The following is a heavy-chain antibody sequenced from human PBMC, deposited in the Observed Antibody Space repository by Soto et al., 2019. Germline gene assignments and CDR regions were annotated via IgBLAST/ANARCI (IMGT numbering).Heavy chain of an antibody. CDR1: GGTFSSYA. Sequence: QVQLVQSGAEVKKPGSSVKVSCKASGGTFSSYAISWVRQAPGQGLEWMGGIIPIFGTANYAQKFQGSVTITADESTSTAYRELSSLRSEDTAVYYCARDYDDYDSSGYSDYWGQGTLVSVSS. V-gene: IGHV1-69*01. CDR3: ARDYDDYDSSGYSDY. D-gene: IGHD3-22*01. J-gene: IGHJ4*02. CDR2: IIPIFGTA.